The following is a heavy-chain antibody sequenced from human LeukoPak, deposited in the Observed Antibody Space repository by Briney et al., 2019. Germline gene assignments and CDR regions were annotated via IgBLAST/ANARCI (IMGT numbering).Heavy chain of an antibody. CDR3: AREDTAMDLNWFDP. J-gene: IGHJ5*02. V-gene: IGHV1-18*04. D-gene: IGHD5-18*01. CDR1: GYTFTSYG. CDR2: ISAYNGNT. Sequence: ASVTVSCKASGYTFTSYGISWVRQVPGQGLEWMGWISAYNGNTNYAQKLQGRVTMTTDTSTSTAYMELRSLRSDDTAVYYCAREDTAMDLNWFDPWGQGTLVTVSS.